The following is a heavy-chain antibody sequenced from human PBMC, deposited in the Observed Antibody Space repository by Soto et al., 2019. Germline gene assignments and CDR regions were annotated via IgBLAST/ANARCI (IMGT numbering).Heavy chain of an antibody. J-gene: IGHJ5*02. Sequence: PSETLSLTCTVSGGSVNNNNYYWGWIRQPPGKGLEWIGSIYYSGITFYNPSLKSRVTISVDASKNQFSLKLGSVTAADTAVYYCSGTVDLWGQGTLVTVSS. CDR2: IYYSGIT. V-gene: IGHV4-39*01. CDR1: GGSVNNNNYY. CDR3: SGTVDL.